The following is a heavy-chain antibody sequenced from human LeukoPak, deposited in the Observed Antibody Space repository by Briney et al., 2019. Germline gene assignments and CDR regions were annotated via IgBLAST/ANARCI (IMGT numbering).Heavy chain of an antibody. J-gene: IGHJ4*02. Sequence: GGSLRLSCAASGFSFSSYGIHWVRQAPGKGLEWVAFIRNDGNNIRYADSVKGRFTISRDNSKNTLYLQMNSLKSEDTAVYYCARFHSSRSWELYWGQGTLVTVSS. CDR1: GFSFSSYG. V-gene: IGHV3-30*02. CDR2: IRNDGNNI. CDR3: ARFHSSRSWELY. D-gene: IGHD6-13*01.